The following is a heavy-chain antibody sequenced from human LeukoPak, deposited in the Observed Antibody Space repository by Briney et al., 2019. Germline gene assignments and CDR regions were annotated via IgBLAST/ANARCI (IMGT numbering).Heavy chain of an antibody. CDR1: GYSFSNNW. Sequence: GESLKISCKASGYSFSNNWIGWVRQMPGKGLEWMGIISPSSSGTRYSPSFQGQVTISVDRSTNTAYLQWSSLKASDTAMYYCARLVSGSWAENFDFWGQGTLVTVSS. CDR2: ISPSSSGT. J-gene: IGHJ4*02. D-gene: IGHD6-13*01. V-gene: IGHV5-51*01. CDR3: ARLVSGSWAENFDF.